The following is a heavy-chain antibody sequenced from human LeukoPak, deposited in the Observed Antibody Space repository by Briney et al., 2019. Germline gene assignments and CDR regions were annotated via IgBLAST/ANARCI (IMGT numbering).Heavy chain of an antibody. CDR3: ARLWAAYSIYYFDY. CDR1: GGSISSYS. Sequence: SETLSLTCTVSGGSISSYSWGWIRQPPGKGLEWIGSIYYSGSTYYNPSLKSRVTISVDTSKNQFSLKLSSVTAADTAVYYCARLWAAYSIYYFDYWGQGTLVTVSS. D-gene: IGHD2-15*01. J-gene: IGHJ4*02. CDR2: IYYSGST. V-gene: IGHV4-39*01.